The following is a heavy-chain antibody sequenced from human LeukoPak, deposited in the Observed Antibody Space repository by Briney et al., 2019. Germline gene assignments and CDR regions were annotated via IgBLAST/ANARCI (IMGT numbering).Heavy chain of an antibody. CDR3: ATRFGYDSSGYNG. V-gene: IGHV4-34*01. J-gene: IGHJ4*02. D-gene: IGHD3-22*01. CDR1: GGSFSGYY. Sequence: IPSETLSLTCAVYGGSFSGYYWSWVRQPPGKGLEWIGEIYHSGSTNYNPSLKSRVTISVDKSKNQFSLKLSSVTAADTAVYYCATRFGYDSSGYNGWGQGTLVTVSS. CDR2: IYHSGST.